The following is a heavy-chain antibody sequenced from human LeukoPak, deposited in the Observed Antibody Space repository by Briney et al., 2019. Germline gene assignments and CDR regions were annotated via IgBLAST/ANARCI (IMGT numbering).Heavy chain of an antibody. CDR3: AHGAMYQLDY. CDR2: IIGGGGST. CDR1: GFTFSSNA. V-gene: IGHV3-23*01. Sequence: PGGSLRLSCAASGFTFSSNAMSWVRQAPGKGLEWVSGIIGGGGSTYYADSVKGRFTISGDNSRNTLFLQMNSLRAEDTAVYYCAHGAMYQLDYWGQGTLVAVSS. J-gene: IGHJ4*02. D-gene: IGHD2-2*01.